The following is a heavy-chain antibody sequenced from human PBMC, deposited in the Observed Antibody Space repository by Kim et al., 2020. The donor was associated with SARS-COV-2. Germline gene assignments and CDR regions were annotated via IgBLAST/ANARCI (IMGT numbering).Heavy chain of an antibody. CDR3: ARVRPRNGVADY. Sequence: SETLSLTCTVSGGSISSSSYYWGWIRQPPGKGLEWIGSIYYSGSTYYNPSLKSRVTISVDTSKNQFSLKLSSVTAADTAVYYCARVRPRNGVADYWGQGTLVTVSS. J-gene: IGHJ4*02. CDR1: GGSISSSSYY. D-gene: IGHD1-1*01. CDR2: IYYSGST. V-gene: IGHV4-39*07.